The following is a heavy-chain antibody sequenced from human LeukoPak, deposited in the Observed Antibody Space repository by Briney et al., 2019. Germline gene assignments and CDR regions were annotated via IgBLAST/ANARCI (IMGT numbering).Heavy chain of an antibody. J-gene: IGHJ4*02. D-gene: IGHD2-21*02. CDR3: ARMIRVGYGDPFDY. V-gene: IGHV1-2*02. CDR2: INPKSGGT. Sequence: ASVKVSCKASGNTLTGYYMHWVRQAPGQGLEWMGWINPKSGGTNYAQKFQGRVTMTRDTSISATYMELSRLTSDDTAVYYCARMIRVGYGDPFDYWGQGTPVTVSS. CDR1: GNTLTGYY.